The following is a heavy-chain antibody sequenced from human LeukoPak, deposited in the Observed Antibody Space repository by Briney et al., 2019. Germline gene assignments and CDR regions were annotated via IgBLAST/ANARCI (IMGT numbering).Heavy chain of an antibody. D-gene: IGHD6-19*01. V-gene: IGHV4-59*08. Sequence: SETLSLTCTVSGGSISSHYWSWIRQPAGKGLEWIGYIYYSGSTNYNPSLKSRVTISVDTSKNQFSLKLSSVTAADTAVYYCARGRSSGWDDAFDIWGQGTMVTVSS. CDR1: GGSISSHY. J-gene: IGHJ3*02. CDR2: IYYSGST. CDR3: ARGRSSGWDDAFDI.